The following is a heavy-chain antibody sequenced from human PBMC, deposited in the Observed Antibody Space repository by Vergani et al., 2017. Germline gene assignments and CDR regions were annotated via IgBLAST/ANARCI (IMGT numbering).Heavy chain of an antibody. Sequence: QVKLQESGPGLLKPSQTLSLTCTVSGESIRSGSHYWSWIRQPAGKGPEWIGHIHTGGSTDLNPSFKSRVSISVDTSKSQFSLKLNSVTVADTAVYYCARGPSVVQGHYIYYYSYFMDVWGKGTTVTVSS. CDR1: GESIRSGSHY. D-gene: IGHD2-15*01. V-gene: IGHV4-61*02. CDR2: IHTGGST. CDR3: ARGPSVVQGHYIYYYSYFMDV. J-gene: IGHJ6*03.